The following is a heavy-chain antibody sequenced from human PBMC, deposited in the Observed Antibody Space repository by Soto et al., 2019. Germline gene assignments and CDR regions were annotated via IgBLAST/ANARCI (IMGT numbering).Heavy chain of an antibody. V-gene: IGHV4-30-4*01. CDR2: IYYSGST. CDR1: GGSISSGDYY. CDR3: ARYSYYYDSSGYRPLDY. J-gene: IGHJ4*02. D-gene: IGHD3-22*01. Sequence: QVQLQESGPGLVKPSQTLSLTCTVSGGSISSGDYYWSWIRQPPGKGLEWIGYIYYSGSTYYNPSLEXRXTXSXXTSKNQFSLKLSSVTAADTAVYYCARYSYYYDSSGYRPLDYWGQGTLVTVSS.